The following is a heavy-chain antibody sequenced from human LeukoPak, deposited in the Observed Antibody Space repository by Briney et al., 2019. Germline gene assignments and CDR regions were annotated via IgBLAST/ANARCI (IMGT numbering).Heavy chain of an antibody. CDR2: INPNSGGT. Sequence: GASVKVSCKASGYTFTGYYMHWVRQAPGQGLEWMGWINPNSGGTNYAQKVQGRVTMTRDTSISTAYMELSRLRSDDTAVYYCARVGQSDYYDSSGYLDYWGQGTLVTVSS. CDR3: ARVGQSDYYDSSGYLDY. CDR1: GYTFTGYY. D-gene: IGHD3-22*01. V-gene: IGHV1-2*02. J-gene: IGHJ4*02.